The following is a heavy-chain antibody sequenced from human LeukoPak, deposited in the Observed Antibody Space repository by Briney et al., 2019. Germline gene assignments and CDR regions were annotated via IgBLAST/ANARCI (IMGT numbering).Heavy chain of an antibody. J-gene: IGHJ3*02. V-gene: IGHV3-53*01. CDR2: IYTDGNT. CDR1: GFTVSSNY. CDR3: AGDRIDAFDI. Sequence: GGSLRLSCAASGFTVSSNYMSWVRQAPGKGLEWVSVIYTDGNTYYADSVKGRFTISRDNSKNTLFLQMNSLRAEDTAIYYCAGDRIDAFDIWGQGTLVTVSS. D-gene: IGHD2/OR15-2a*01.